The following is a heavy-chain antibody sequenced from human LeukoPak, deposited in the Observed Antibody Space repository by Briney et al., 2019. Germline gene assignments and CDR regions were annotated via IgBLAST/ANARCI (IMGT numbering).Heavy chain of an antibody. CDR2: ISAYNGNT. V-gene: IGHV1-18*01. CDR3: ARGNNYGAPYYYYYMDV. CDR1: GYTFTSYG. Sequence: GASVKVSCKASGYTFTSYGISWVRQAPGQGLEWMGWISAYNGNTNYAQKLQGRVTMTTDTPTSTAYMELRSLRSDDTAVYYCARGNNYGAPYYYYYMDVWDKGTTVTVSS. D-gene: IGHD4-11*01. J-gene: IGHJ6*03.